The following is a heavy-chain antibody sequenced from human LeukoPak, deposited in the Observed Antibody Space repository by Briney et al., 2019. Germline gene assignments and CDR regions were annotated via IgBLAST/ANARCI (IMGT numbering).Heavy chain of an antibody. J-gene: IGHJ5*02. V-gene: IGHV3-7*01. D-gene: IGHD6-19*01. CDR1: GFTFSSYW. CDR3: ARDDRAGWFDP. CDR2: IKQDGSEK. Sequence: PGGSLRLSCAASGFTFSSYWMSWVRQAPGKGLEWVANIKQDGSEKYYVDSVKGRFTISRDNAKNSLYLQMNSLRAEDTAVNYCARDDRAGWFDPWGQGTLVTVSS.